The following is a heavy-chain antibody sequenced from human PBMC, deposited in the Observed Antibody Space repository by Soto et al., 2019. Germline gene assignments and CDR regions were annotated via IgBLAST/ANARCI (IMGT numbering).Heavy chain of an antibody. Sequence: GGLKLSCAASGATFSSHTMISVRRAPGNGLEWVSAIGVGSTPYWADSVNGRFTISRDNSKNTLYLQMNSLGADDTAFYYCTRHSGSDQAGRNFDSWGQGTLVTVSS. CDR2: IGVGSTP. V-gene: IGHV3-23*01. J-gene: IGHJ4*02. CDR1: GATFSSHT. D-gene: IGHD1-26*01. CDR3: TRHSGSDQAGRNFDS.